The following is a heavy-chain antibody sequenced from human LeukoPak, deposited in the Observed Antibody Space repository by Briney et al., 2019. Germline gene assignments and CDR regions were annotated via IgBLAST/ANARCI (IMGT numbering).Heavy chain of an antibody. CDR3: ARPFVDTAKARPYWYFDL. V-gene: IGHV5-51*01. D-gene: IGHD5-18*01. CDR2: IYPGDSDT. J-gene: IGHJ2*01. CDR1: GYSFTSYW. Sequence: GESLKISCKGSGYSFTSYWIGWVRQMPGKGLEWMGIIYPGDSDTRYSPSFQGQVTISADKSISTAYLQWSSLKASDTAMYYCARPFVDTAKARPYWYFDLWGRGTLVTVSS.